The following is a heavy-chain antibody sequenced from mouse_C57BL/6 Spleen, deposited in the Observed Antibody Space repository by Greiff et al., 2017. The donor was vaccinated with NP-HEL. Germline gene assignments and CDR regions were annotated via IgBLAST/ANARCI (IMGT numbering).Heavy chain of an antibody. V-gene: IGHV5-6*01. CDR1: GFTFSSYG. D-gene: IGHD1-1*01. J-gene: IGHJ2*01. Sequence: EVKLMESGGDLVKPGGSLKLSCAASGFTFSSYGMSWVRQTPDKRLEWVATISSGGSYTYYPDSVKGRFTISRDNAKNTLYLQMSSLKSEDTAMYYCARLIITTVVADYWGQGTTLTVSS. CDR2: ISSGGSYT. CDR3: ARLIITTVVADY.